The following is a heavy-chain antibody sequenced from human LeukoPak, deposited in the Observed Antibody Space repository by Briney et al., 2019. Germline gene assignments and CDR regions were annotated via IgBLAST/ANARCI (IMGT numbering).Heavy chain of an antibody. V-gene: IGHV1-2*02. D-gene: IGHD3-16*01. CDR1: GYTFTGYY. CDR3: ARSTGTTFGLSDY. CDR2: INPNSGGT. Sequence: ASVKVSCKASGYTFTGYYMYWVRQAPGQGLEWMGWINPNSGGTTYAQKFQGRVTMTRDTSISTAYMELSRLRSDDTAVYYCARSTGTTFGLSDYWGQGTLVTVSS. J-gene: IGHJ4*02.